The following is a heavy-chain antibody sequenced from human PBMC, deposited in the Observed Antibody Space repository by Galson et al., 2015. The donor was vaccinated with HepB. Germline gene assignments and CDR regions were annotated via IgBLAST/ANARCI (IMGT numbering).Heavy chain of an antibody. D-gene: IGHD3-16*01. J-gene: IGHJ5*02. V-gene: IGHV3-23*01. Sequence: SLRLSCAGSGFIFRHHAMAWIRQAPGQGLEWASGIHGRGSIRSYSDAVKGRFSISRDNSKDTVFLQMDNLRAEDTAVYYCVKEGSWFGGDWFDPWGQGALVTVS. CDR3: VKEGSWFGGDWFDP. CDR1: GFIFRHHA. CDR2: IHGRGSIR.